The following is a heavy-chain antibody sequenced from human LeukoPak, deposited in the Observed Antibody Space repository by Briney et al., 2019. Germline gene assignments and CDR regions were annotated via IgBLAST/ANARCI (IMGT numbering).Heavy chain of an antibody. CDR2: IIPIFGTA. V-gene: IGHV1-69*13. CDR1: GGTISSYA. Sequence: SVKVSCKASGGTISSYAISWVRQAPGQGLEWMGGIIPIFGTANYAQKFQGRVTITADESTSTAYMELSSLRSEDTAVYYCARVMNIVVVPAAAAPDAFDIWGQGTMVTVSS. CDR3: ARVMNIVVVPAAAAPDAFDI. J-gene: IGHJ3*02. D-gene: IGHD2-2*01.